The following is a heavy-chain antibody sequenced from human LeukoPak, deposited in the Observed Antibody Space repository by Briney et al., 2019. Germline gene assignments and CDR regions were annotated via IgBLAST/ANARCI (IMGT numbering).Heavy chain of an antibody. CDR1: GFTLSSYA. Sequence: GGSLTLSCAASGFTLSSYAMRWDRPAPGKRREGGAFISYEGSKKYYADSVKGRLTTSRDKPKTSLYLQMNSLRAEDTAVYYCARGPEASNYYDSPLAPRPLVCWGQGTLVTVSS. CDR2: ISYEGSKK. CDR3: ARGPEASNYYDSPLAPRPLVC. V-gene: IGHV3-30-3*01. D-gene: IGHD3-22*01. J-gene: IGHJ4*02.